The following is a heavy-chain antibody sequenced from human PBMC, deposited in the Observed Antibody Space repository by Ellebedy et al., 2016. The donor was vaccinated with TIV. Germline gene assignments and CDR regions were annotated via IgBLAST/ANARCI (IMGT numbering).Heavy chain of an antibody. V-gene: IGHV3-15*07. CDR3: TTVRFLKWAPIDL. J-gene: IGHJ5*02. CDR1: GFAFTNAW. D-gene: IGHD3-3*01. Sequence: GESLKISCAASGFAFTNAWMNWFRQAPGMGLEWVARIKGKADGGTRDLAAPVRGRFTISRDDSTNTPYLQMNSLKTEDTGVYYCTTVRFLKWAPIDLWGQGARVTVSS. CDR2: IKGKADGGTR.